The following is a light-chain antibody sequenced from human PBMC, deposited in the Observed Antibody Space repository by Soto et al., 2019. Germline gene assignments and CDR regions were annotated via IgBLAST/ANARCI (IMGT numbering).Light chain of an antibody. Sequence: EIVLTQSPGTLSLSPGERATLSCRASQSVSSSYLTWYQQKPGQAPRLLIYGASGRATGIPDRFSGSGSGTDFTLTISRLEPEHFAVYYCQQYGYSLFTFGPGTKVDIK. CDR2: GAS. J-gene: IGKJ3*01. CDR1: QSVSSSY. CDR3: QQYGYSLFT. V-gene: IGKV3-20*01.